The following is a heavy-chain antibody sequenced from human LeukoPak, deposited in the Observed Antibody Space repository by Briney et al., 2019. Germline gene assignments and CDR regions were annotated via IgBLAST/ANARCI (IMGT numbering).Heavy chain of an antibody. J-gene: IGHJ4*02. V-gene: IGHV4-30-2*01. CDR3: ARGYYYDSSGYYDY. Sequence: SETPSLTCAVSGGSISSGGYSWSWIRQPPGKGLEWIGYIYHSGSTYYNPSLKSRVTISVDRSKNQFSLKLSSVTAADTAVYYCARGYYYDSSGYYDYWGQGTLVTVSS. D-gene: IGHD3-22*01. CDR1: GGSISSGGYS. CDR2: IYHSGST.